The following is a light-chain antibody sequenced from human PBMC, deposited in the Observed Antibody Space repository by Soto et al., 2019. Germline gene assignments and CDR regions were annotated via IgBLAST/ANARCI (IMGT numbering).Light chain of an antibody. J-gene: IGKJ2*01. CDR3: QQYYSYTQT. CDR2: AAS. Sequence: AIRMTQSPSSFSASTGDRVTITCRASQGISSYLSWYQQKPGKAPKLLIYAASTLQSGVPSRFSGSGSGTDFTLTISRLQSEDFATYYCQQYYSYTQTFGQGTKLEIK. V-gene: IGKV1-8*01. CDR1: QGISSY.